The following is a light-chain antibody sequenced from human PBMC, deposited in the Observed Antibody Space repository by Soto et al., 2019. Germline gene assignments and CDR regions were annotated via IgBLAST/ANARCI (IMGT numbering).Light chain of an antibody. Sequence: QSVLTQPPSASGSPGQSVTISCTGTSRDVGSYDYVSWYQQHPGKAPKLMIYEVSQRPSGVPDRFSGSKSDNTASLTVSGLQAEDEATYYCNSYRSSNNLEGVFGGGTKLTVL. J-gene: IGLJ3*02. V-gene: IGLV2-8*01. CDR2: EVS. CDR3: NSYRSSNNLEGV. CDR1: SRDVGSYDY.